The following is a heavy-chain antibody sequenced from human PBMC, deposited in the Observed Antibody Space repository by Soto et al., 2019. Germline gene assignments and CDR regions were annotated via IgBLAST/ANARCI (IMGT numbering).Heavy chain of an antibody. Sequence: SETLSLTCTVSGGSISSSSYYWGWIRQPPGKGLEWIGSIYYSGSTYYNPSLKSRVTISVDTSKNQFSLKLSSVTAADTAVYYCASSQTTKYDFWSGYYAAFDIWGQGTMVTVSS. V-gene: IGHV4-39*01. D-gene: IGHD3-3*01. CDR3: ASSQTTKYDFWSGYYAAFDI. CDR1: GGSISSSSYY. CDR2: IYYSGST. J-gene: IGHJ3*02.